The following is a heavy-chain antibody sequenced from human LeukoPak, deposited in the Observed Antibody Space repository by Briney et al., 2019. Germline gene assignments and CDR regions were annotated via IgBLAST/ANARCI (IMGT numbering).Heavy chain of an antibody. D-gene: IGHD6-19*01. CDR3: AKDIGSSGSVDY. Sequence: GGSLRLSCAASGFTFDDYAMHWVRQAPGKGLEWVSGISWHSGSIGYADSVKGRFTISRDNAKNSLYLQMNSLRAEDTALYYCAKDIGSSGSVDYWGQGTLVTVSS. V-gene: IGHV3-9*01. CDR2: ISWHSGSI. CDR1: GFTFDDYA. J-gene: IGHJ4*02.